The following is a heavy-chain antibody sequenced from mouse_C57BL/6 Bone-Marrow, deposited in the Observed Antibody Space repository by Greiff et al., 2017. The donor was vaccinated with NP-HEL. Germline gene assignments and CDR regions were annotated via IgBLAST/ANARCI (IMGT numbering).Heavy chain of an antibody. CDR2: IDPENGDT. CDR3: TSDSSCYGFAY. Sequence: VQLQQSGAELVRPGASVKLSCTASGFNIKDDYMHWVKQRPEQGLEWIGGIDPENGDTEYASKFQGKATITADTSSNTAYLQLSSLTSEDTAVYYCTSDSSCYGFAYWGQGTLVTVSA. D-gene: IGHD3-2*02. J-gene: IGHJ3*01. V-gene: IGHV14-4*01. CDR1: GFNIKDDY.